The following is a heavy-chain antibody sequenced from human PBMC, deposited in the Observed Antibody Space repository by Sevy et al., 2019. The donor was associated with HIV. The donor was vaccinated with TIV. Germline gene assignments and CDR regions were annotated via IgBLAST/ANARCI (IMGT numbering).Heavy chain of an antibody. Sequence: ASVKVSCKASGGTFSSYAISWVRQAPGQGLEWMGGIIPIFGTANYAQKFQGRVTITADESTSTDYMELSSLRSEDTDVYYCAREGITIFGVVTGSMDVWGQGTTVTVSS. CDR3: AREGITIFGVVTGSMDV. D-gene: IGHD3-3*01. J-gene: IGHJ6*02. CDR2: IIPIFGTA. CDR1: GGTFSSYA. V-gene: IGHV1-69*13.